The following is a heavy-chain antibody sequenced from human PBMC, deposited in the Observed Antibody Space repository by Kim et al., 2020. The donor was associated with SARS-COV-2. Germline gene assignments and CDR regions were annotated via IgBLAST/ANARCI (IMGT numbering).Heavy chain of an antibody. CDR3: ARGIRRHGIVVVIPYYYYYMDA. CDR2: MNPNSGNT. D-gene: IGHD3-22*01. J-gene: IGHJ6*03. V-gene: IGHV1-8*01. Sequence: ASVKVSCKASGYTFTSYDINWVRQATGQGLEWMGWMNPNSGNTGYAQKFQGRVTMTRNTSISTAYMELSSLRSEDTAVYYCARGIRRHGIVVVIPYYYYYMDAGGKGTTVTVSS. CDR1: GYTFTSYD.